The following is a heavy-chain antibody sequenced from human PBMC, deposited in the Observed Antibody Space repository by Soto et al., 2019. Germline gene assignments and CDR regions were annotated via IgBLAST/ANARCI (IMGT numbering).Heavy chain of an antibody. CDR2: IDYSGST. Sequence: QVQLQESGPGLVKPSQTLSLTCTVSGGSISSGDYYWSWIRQPPGKGLEWIGYIDYSGSTYYNPYLKSRVTISVDTSKNQFSLKLSSLTAADTAVYYCARAQGSGFLVSWGQGTLVTVSS. CDR1: GGSISSGDYY. J-gene: IGHJ4*02. CDR3: ARAQGSGFLVS. V-gene: IGHV4-30-4*01. D-gene: IGHD3-10*01.